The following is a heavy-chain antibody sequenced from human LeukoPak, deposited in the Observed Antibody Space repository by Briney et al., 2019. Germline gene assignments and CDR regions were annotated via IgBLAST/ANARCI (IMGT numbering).Heavy chain of an antibody. Sequence: SQTLSLTCAVSGGSISSGGYSWSWIRQPPGKGLEWIGYIYHSGSTYYNPSLKSRVTISVDRSKNQFSLKLSSVTAADTAVYYCARAGSNGFDYWGLGTLVTVSS. J-gene: IGHJ4*02. CDR1: GGSISSGGYS. V-gene: IGHV4-30-2*01. D-gene: IGHD3-10*01. CDR3: ARAGSNGFDY. CDR2: IYHSGST.